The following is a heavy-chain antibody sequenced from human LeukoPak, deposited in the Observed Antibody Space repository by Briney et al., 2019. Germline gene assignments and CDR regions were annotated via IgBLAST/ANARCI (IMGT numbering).Heavy chain of an antibody. J-gene: IGHJ3*01. V-gene: IGHV4-34*01. CDR3: ARFPCSGDNCYFGIRAFDV. CDR1: GGSFSGYY. Sequence: SETLSLTCAIYGGSFSGYYWNWIRQSPGKGLEWIGEINHSGSTNYNPSLKSRVTISVDTSKNQFSLKLSSMTAADAAVYYCARFPCSGDNCYFGIRAFDVWGQGTMVTVSS. D-gene: IGHD2-15*01. CDR2: INHSGST.